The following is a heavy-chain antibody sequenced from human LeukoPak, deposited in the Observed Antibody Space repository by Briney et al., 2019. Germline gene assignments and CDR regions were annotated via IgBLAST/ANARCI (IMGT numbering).Heavy chain of an antibody. Sequence: GGSLRLSCAASGFTFSSYSLNWVRQAPGKGLEWVSAISGSGGSTYYADSVKGRFTISRDNSKNTLYLQMNSLRAEDTAVYYCAKVGIAAAFYFDYWGQGTLVTVSS. J-gene: IGHJ4*02. CDR3: AKVGIAAAFYFDY. CDR2: ISGSGGST. V-gene: IGHV3-23*01. CDR1: GFTFSSYS. D-gene: IGHD6-13*01.